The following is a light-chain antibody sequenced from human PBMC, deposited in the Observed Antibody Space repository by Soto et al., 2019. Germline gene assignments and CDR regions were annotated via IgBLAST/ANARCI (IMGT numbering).Light chain of an antibody. J-gene: IGKJ1*01. V-gene: IGKV1-27*01. CDR1: QRISSS. CDR3: QQYNSAPRT. Sequence: DIQLTQSPSTLSVSLGERVTIICRAGQRISSSLAWYQQKPGEVPKLLIYGASRWQSGVPSRFSGSGFGTDFTLTISGLEPEDVAVYYCQQYNSAPRTFGQGTKVDI. CDR2: GAS.